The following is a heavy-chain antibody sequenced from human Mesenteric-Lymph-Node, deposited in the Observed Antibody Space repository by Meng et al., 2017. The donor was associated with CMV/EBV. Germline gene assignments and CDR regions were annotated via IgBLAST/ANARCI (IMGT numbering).Heavy chain of an antibody. Sequence: GGSLRLSCAAAGLTVSSSYMTWVRQAPGKGLEWVSTVYNNGDTYYADSVKGRFTISRDNSKNTLYLQMSSLRAEDTAVYYCARKYYYDSSGYFRGGLDVWGQGTTVTVSS. J-gene: IGHJ6*02. V-gene: IGHV3-53*01. CDR3: ARKYYYDSSGYFRGGLDV. D-gene: IGHD3-22*01. CDR2: VYNNGDT. CDR1: GLTVSSSY.